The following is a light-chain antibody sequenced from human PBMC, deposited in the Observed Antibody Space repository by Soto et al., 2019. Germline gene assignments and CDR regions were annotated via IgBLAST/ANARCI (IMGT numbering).Light chain of an antibody. CDR1: QSLDSKY. Sequence: EIVLTQSPGTLSLSPGERVTLSCRASQSLDSKYLVWYQQKPGQSPSLLIYGASRRATGIPDRFSGSGYGTDFTLTISRLEAEDFAVYFCHHYVNSVWRCGQGTKVEV. CDR3: HHYVNSVWR. J-gene: IGKJ1*01. CDR2: GAS. V-gene: IGKV3-20*01.